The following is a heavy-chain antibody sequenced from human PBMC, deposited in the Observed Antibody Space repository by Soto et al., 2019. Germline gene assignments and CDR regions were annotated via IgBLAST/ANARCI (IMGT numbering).Heavy chain of an antibody. J-gene: IGHJ4*02. D-gene: IGHD2-21*02. CDR3: VRDERDSCRGDNCFDFDY. CDR2: INTYNSDT. V-gene: IGHV1-18*04. Sequence: QVHLVQSGAEVKKPGASVKVSCKASGYAFTSYGMSWVRQAPGQGLEWMGWINTYNSDTNSAPRLQGRITMTTDTSTSTAYTELRSLTSDDTAVYYCVRDERDSCRGDNCFDFDYWGQGTLVSVSS. CDR1: GYAFTSYG.